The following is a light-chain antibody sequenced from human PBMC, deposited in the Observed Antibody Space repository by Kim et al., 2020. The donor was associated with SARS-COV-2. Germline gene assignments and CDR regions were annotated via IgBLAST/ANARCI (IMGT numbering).Light chain of an antibody. J-gene: IGLJ3*02. V-gene: IGLV3-19*01. Sequence: ALGQAVRITCQGDSLRSYYASWYQQKAGQAPLLVIYGKNNRPSGIPDRFSGSSSGNTASLTITGAQAEDEADYYCNSRDSSGNHVVFGGGTQLTVL. CDR1: SLRSYY. CDR2: GKN. CDR3: NSRDSSGNHVV.